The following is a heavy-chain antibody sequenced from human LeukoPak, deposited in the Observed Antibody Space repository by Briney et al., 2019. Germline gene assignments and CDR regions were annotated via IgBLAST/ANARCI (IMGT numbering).Heavy chain of an antibody. CDR3: ARERYGSGSYYNDY. V-gene: IGHV3-7*03. J-gene: IGHJ4*02. D-gene: IGHD3-10*01. CDR2: IKQDGSEK. Sequence: WGSLGLSCAASGFTFSSYWMSWVRQAPGKGLEGVANIKQDGSEKYYVDSVKGRFTISRDNAKNSLYLQMNSLRAEDTAVYYCARERYGSGSYYNDYWGQGTLVTVSS. CDR1: GFTFSSYW.